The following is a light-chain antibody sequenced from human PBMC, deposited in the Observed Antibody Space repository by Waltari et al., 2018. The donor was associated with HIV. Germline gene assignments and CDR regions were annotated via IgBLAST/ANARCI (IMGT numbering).Light chain of an antibody. J-gene: IGLJ1*01. CDR2: EVS. CDR1: SSDVGNYNL. Sequence: QSALTQPASVSGSPGQSITISCIATSSDVGNYNLVSWYQQHPGKAPKLMTYEVSKRPAGVSNRFSGSKSGNTASLTISGLQADDEADYYCCSYATSSTSLYVFGTGTKVTVL. V-gene: IGLV2-23*02. CDR3: CSYATSSTSLYV.